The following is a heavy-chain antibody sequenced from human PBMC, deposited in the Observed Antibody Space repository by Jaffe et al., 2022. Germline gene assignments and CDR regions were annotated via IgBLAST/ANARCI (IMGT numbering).Heavy chain of an antibody. J-gene: IGHJ5*02. Sequence: QVQLVQSGAEVKKPGASVKVSCKASGYTFTGYYMHWVRQAPGQGLEWMGRINPNSGGTNYAQKFQGRVTMTRDTSISTAYMELSRLRSDDTAVYYCARGYCSSTSCYGPDWFDPWGQGTLVTVSS. CDR2: INPNSGGT. CDR1: GYTFTGYY. CDR3: ARGYCSSTSCYGPDWFDP. V-gene: IGHV1-2*06. D-gene: IGHD2-2*01.